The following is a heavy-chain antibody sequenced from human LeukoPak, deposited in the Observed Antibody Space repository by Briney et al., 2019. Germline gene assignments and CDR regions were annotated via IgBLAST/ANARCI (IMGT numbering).Heavy chain of an antibody. J-gene: IGHJ4*02. CDR2: IWYDGSNK. Sequence: GGSLRLSCAASGFTFSNYGMHWVRQAPGKGLEWVAVIWYDGSNKYYADSVKGRFTLSRDNSKNTLYLQMNSLRAEDTAVYYCARDDRDSSGYYYHDYWGQGTLVTVSS. V-gene: IGHV3-33*01. D-gene: IGHD3-22*01. CDR3: ARDDRDSSGYYYHDY. CDR1: GFTFSNYG.